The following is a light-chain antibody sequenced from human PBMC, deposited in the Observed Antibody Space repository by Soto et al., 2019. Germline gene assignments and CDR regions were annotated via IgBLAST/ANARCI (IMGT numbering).Light chain of an antibody. Sequence: DIQMTQSPSSLSASVGDRVTITCQASQDISNYLNWYQQKPGRAPKLLIYKASSLETGVPSRFSGSGSGTEFTLIISSLQPDDFASYYCQQYGSSSPWTFGQGTKVEIK. V-gene: IGKV1-5*03. CDR3: QQYGSSSPWT. J-gene: IGKJ1*01. CDR1: QDISNY. CDR2: KAS.